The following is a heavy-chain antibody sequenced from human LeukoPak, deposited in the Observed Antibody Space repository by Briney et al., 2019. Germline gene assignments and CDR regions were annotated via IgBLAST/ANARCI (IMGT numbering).Heavy chain of an antibody. Sequence: SETLSLTCTVSGGSISSSSRYYWGWIRQPPGKGLEWIGGLYSVGNTYYNPSLKSRVTISADTSKNQFSLRLNSLTAADTGVYYCASLVTTVYFDYWGQGTLVTVSS. CDR3: ASLVTTVYFDY. CDR1: GGSISSSSRYY. V-gene: IGHV4-39*01. J-gene: IGHJ4*02. CDR2: LYSVGNT. D-gene: IGHD4-17*01.